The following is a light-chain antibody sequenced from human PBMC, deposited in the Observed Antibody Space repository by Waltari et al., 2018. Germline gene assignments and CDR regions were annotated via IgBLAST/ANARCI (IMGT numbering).Light chain of an antibody. V-gene: IGLV2-14*01. CDR1: SSDFGAYHY. CDR2: DVS. J-gene: IGLJ2*01. CDR3: ASYTSGSTHVA. Sequence: QSALTQPASVSGSPGQSITISCTGTSSDFGAYHYVSWYQQFPGKAPKLIIYDVSKRPSGVSNRFSGSKSGDSASLTISGLQVDDEAHYHCASYTSGSTHVAFGGGTQVTVL.